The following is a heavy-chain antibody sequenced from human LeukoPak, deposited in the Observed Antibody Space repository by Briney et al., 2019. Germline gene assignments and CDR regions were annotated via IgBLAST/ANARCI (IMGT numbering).Heavy chain of an antibody. V-gene: IGHV4-4*02. D-gene: IGHD6-19*01. CDR3: ARRGIAVAGSWYFDL. CDR1: GGSISSSNW. J-gene: IGHJ2*01. CDR2: IYHSGST. Sequence: SETLSLTCAVSGGSISSSNWWSWVRQPPGKGLEWIGEIYHSGSTNYNPSLKSRVTISVDKSKNQFSLKLSSVTAADTAVYYCARRGIAVAGSWYFDLWGRGTLVTVSS.